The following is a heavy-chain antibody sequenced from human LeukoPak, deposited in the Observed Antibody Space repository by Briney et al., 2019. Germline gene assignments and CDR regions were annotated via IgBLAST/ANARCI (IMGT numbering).Heavy chain of an antibody. CDR3: AKYSGSGSYYYYYYTDV. CDR2: ISGSGGST. V-gene: IGHV3-23*01. CDR1: GFTFSSYA. D-gene: IGHD3-10*01. Sequence: GGSLRLSCAASGFTFSSYAMSWVRQAPGKGLEWVSAISGSGGSTYYADSVKGRFTISRDNSKNTLYLQMNSLRAEDTAVYYCAKYSGSGSYYYYYYTDVWGKGTTVTVSS. J-gene: IGHJ6*03.